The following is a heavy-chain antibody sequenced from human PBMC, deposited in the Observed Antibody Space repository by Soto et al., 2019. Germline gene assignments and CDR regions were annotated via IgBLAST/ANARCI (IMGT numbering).Heavy chain of an antibody. Sequence: EVQLVESGGGLVQPGGSLRLSCAASGFTFSSYWMSWVRQAPGKGLEWVAHTRQDGRQEYYVDSVKGRFTISRDNAKNSLYLQMNSLRVEDMAVYYCARYPNPTVAGLPFDLWGQGTVVTVSS. V-gene: IGHV3-7*03. D-gene: IGHD6-19*01. CDR1: GFTFSSYW. CDR3: ARYPNPTVAGLPFDL. CDR2: TRQDGRQE. J-gene: IGHJ4*02.